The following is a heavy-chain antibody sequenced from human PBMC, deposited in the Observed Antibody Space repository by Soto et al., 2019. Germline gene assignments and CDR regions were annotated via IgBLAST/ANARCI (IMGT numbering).Heavy chain of an antibody. D-gene: IGHD5-12*01. CDR2: IYYSGST. V-gene: IGHV4-31*03. CDR1: GGSISRGGYY. J-gene: IGHJ4*02. CDR3: ARAEDIAVFDY. Sequence: SETLSLTCTFSGGSISRGGYYWSWISQHPGKGLEWIGYIYYSGSTYYNPSIKSRVTISVDTSKNRFSLKLSSVTAVDTAVYYCARAEDIAVFDYWGQGTLVTVSS.